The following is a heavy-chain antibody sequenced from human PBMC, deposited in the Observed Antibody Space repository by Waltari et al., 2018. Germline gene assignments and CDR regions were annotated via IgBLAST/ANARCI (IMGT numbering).Heavy chain of an antibody. CDR2: INSDGSST. J-gene: IGHJ4*02. Sequence: EVQLVESGGGLVQPGGSLRLSCAASGFPFSSYWLHWVRQAPGKGLVWVSRINSDGSSTSYADSVKGRFTISRDNAKNTLYLQMNSLRAEDTAVYYCARDFAVAGPPDYWGQGTLVTVSS. V-gene: IGHV3-74*01. CDR3: ARDFAVAGPPDY. CDR1: GFPFSSYW. D-gene: IGHD6-19*01.